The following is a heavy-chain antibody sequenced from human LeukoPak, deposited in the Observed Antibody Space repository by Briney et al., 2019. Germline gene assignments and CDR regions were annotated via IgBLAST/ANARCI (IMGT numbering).Heavy chain of an antibody. CDR3: AREPAAAGTSY. J-gene: IGHJ4*02. CDR2: IYYSGST. Sequence: SETLSLTCTVSGGSISSYYWSWIRQPPGKGLEWIGYIYYSGSTNYNPSLKSRVTISVDTSKNQFSLKLSSVTAADTAVYYCAREPAAAGTSYWGQGTLVTVSS. CDR1: GGSISSYY. D-gene: IGHD6-13*01. V-gene: IGHV4-59*12.